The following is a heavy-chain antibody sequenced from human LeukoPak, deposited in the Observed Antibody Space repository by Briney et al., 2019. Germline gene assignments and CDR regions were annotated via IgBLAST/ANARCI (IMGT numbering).Heavy chain of an antibody. CDR2: ITGSADST. D-gene: IGHD3-9*01. CDR1: GFTFSGYA. Sequence: GGSLRLSCAASGFTFSGYAMSWVRQAPGKGLEWVSSITGSADSTFYADSVKGRFTNSRDNSKKTLYLQMNSLRAEDTALYYCAVDYDISTGYFSDLGYWGQGTLVTVSA. J-gene: IGHJ4*02. CDR3: AVDYDISTGYFSDLGY. V-gene: IGHV3-23*01.